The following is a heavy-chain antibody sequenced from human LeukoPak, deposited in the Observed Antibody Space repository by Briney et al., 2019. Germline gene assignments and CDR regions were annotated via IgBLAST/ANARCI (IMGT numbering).Heavy chain of an antibody. Sequence: GGSLRLSCAASGFTFSNYWMSWVRQAPGKGLEWVANIKEDGSEKYYVNSVKGRFTISRDNARNSLYLQMNSLRAEDTAVYYCASGRQLGYWGQGTLVTVSS. V-gene: IGHV3-7*01. D-gene: IGHD6-13*01. CDR1: GFTFSNYW. J-gene: IGHJ4*02. CDR2: IKEDGSEK. CDR3: ASGRQLGY.